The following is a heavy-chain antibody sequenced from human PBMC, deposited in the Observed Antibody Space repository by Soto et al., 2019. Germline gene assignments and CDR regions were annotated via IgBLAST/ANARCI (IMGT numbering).Heavy chain of an antibody. Sequence: HPGGSLRLSCAASGFTVSSNYMSWVRQAPGKGLEWVSVIYSGGSTYYADSVKGRFTISRDNSKNTLYLQMNSLRAEDTAVYYCARGLLWFGELLKASPLYAFDIWGQGTMVTVSS. CDR2: IYSGGST. V-gene: IGHV3-53*01. D-gene: IGHD3-10*01. CDR1: GFTVSSNY. CDR3: ARGLLWFGELLKASPLYAFDI. J-gene: IGHJ3*02.